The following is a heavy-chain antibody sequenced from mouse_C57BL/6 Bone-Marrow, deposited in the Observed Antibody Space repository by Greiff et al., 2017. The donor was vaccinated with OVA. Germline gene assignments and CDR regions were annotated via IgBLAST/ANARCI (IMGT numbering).Heavy chain of an antibody. J-gene: IGHJ2*01. V-gene: IGHV5-4*01. CDR1: GFTFSSYA. CDR3: ARDHYGSSY. CDR2: ISDGGSYT. D-gene: IGHD1-1*01. Sequence: EVKVVESGGGLVKPGGSLKLSCAASGFTFSSYAMSWVRQTPEKRLEWVATISDGGSYTYYPDNVKGRFTISRDNAKNNLYLQMSHLKSEDTAMYYCARDHYGSSYWGQGTTLTVSS.